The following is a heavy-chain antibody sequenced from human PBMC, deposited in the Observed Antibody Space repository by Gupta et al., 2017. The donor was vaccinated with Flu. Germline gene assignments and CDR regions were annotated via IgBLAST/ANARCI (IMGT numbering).Heavy chain of an antibody. CDR2: IIPIFGTA. CDR3: ARDSGTSMRGFDY. J-gene: IGHJ4*02. V-gene: IGHV1-69*01. Sequence: RQAPGQGLEWMGGIIPIFGTANYAQKFQGRVTITADESTSTAYMELSSLRSEDTAVYYCARDSGTSMRGFDYWGQGTLVTVSS. D-gene: IGHD6-25*01.